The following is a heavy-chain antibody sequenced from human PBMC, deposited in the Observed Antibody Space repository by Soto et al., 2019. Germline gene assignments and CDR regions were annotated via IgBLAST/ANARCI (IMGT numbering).Heavy chain of an antibody. J-gene: IGHJ6*02. V-gene: IGHV1-2*02. CDR3: ATERRTARDYYYYYGMDV. CDR1: GYTFTGYY. D-gene: IGHD4-17*01. Sequence: ASVKVSCKASGYTFTGYYMHWVRQAPGQGLEWMGWINPNSGGTNYAQKFQGRVTMTRDTSISTAYMELSRLRSDDTAVYYCATERRTARDYYYYYGMDVWGQGTTVTVSS. CDR2: INPNSGGT.